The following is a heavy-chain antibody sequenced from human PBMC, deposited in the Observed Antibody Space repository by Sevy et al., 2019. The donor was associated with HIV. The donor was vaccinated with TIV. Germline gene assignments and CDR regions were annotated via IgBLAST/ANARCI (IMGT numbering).Heavy chain of an antibody. V-gene: IGHV3-48*03. J-gene: IGHJ4*02. CDR1: GFTFSNYE. D-gene: IGHD3-22*01. Sequence: GGSLRLSCSASGFTFSNYEINWVRQAPRKGLEWISHISSSGGTKYYADSVKGRFTVSRDNAENTVYLHMTSLRVEDTAIYYCARVGYSYDSSGYYSDGNFWGQGTLVTVSS. CDR3: ARVGYSYDSSGYYSDGNF. CDR2: ISSSGGTK.